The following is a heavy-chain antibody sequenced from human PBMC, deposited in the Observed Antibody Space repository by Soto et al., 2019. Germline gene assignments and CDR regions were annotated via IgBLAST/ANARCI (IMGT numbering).Heavy chain of an antibody. Sequence: SETLSLTCTVSGGSVRSGDYYWSWIRQPPGKGLEWIGHIYYTGTTYYSPSLKSRVTISLDTSKNQISLKLSSVTAADTAVYYCARDLKMVTTSYYHYFLDVWGQGAAVTVSS. V-gene: IGHV4-30-4*01. J-gene: IGHJ6*02. CDR1: GGSVRSGDYY. CDR3: ARDLKMVTTSYYHYFLDV. CDR2: IYYTGTT. D-gene: IGHD4-17*01.